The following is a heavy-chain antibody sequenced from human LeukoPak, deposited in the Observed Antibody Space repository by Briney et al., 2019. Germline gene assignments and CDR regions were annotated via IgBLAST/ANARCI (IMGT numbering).Heavy chain of an antibody. CDR3: ARTPPEWPMSWFDP. CDR1: GCTFSSYA. Sequence: ASVKVSCKASGCTFSSYAISWVRQAPGQGLEWMGGIIPIFGTANYAQKFQGSVTITADESTSTAYMQLSSLRSEDTAVYYCARTPPEWPMSWFDPWGQGTLVTVSS. CDR2: IIPIFGTA. J-gene: IGHJ5*02. V-gene: IGHV1-69*13. D-gene: IGHD3-3*01.